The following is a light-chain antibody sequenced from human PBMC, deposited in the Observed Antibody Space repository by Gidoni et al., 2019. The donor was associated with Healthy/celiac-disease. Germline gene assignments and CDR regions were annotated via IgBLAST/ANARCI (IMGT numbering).Light chain of an antibody. J-gene: IGKJ4*01. V-gene: IGKV1-39*01. Sequence: DIQMTQSPSSLSASVGDRVTITCRASQSISSYLNWYQQKPGKAPKLLIFAASSLQSGVPSRFRGSGSWTDFTLTIRSLQPEDFATYYCQPSYSTPLTFGGGTQVEIK. CDR2: AAS. CDR1: QSISSY. CDR3: QPSYSTPLT.